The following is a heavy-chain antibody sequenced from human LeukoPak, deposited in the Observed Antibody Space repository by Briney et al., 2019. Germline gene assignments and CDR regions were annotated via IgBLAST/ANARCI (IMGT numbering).Heavy chain of an antibody. J-gene: IGHJ4*02. CDR1: GGSISGSNYY. CDR3: ASWTAMVNY. CDR2: IYYSGST. Sequence: PSETLSLTCTVSGGSISGSNYYWSWIRQPPGKGLEWIGYIYYSGSTNYNPSLKSRVTISVDTSKNQFSLKLSSVTAADTAVYYCASWTAMVNYWGQGTLVTVSS. V-gene: IGHV4-61*01. D-gene: IGHD5-18*01.